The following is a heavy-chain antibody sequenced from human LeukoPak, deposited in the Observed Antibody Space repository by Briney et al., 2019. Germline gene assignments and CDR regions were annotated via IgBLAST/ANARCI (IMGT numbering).Heavy chain of an antibody. D-gene: IGHD3-3*01. V-gene: IGHV3-23*01. CDR2: ISGSGGST. CDR3: ASGNYDFWSGYSLTYNDAFDI. Sequence: PGGSLRLSCEVSGFTFNMYTMAWVRQTPWKGLEWVSGISGSGGSTHYRDSVKGRFTISRDNSKNTLYLQMNSLRAEDTAVYYCASGNYDFWSGYSLTYNDAFDIWGQGTMVTVSS. CDR1: GFTFNMYT. J-gene: IGHJ3*02.